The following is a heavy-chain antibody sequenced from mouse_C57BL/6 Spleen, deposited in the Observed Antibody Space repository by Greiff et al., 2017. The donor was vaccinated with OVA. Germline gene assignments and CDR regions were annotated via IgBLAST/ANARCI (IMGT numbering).Heavy chain of an antibody. CDR1: GFTFSDYG. CDR2: ISSGSSTI. J-gene: IGHJ3*01. CDR3: ARGGDYAVGWVVY. D-gene: IGHD2-4*01. Sequence: EVQRVESGGGLVKPGGSLKLSCAASGFTFSDYGMHWVRQAPEKGLEWVAYISSGSSTIYYADTVKGRFTISRDNAKNTLFLQMTSLRSEDTAMYYCARGGDYAVGWVVYWGEGTLGTVSA. V-gene: IGHV5-17*01.